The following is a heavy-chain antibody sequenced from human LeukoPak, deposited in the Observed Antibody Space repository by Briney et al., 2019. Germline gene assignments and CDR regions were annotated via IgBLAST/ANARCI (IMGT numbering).Heavy chain of an antibody. D-gene: IGHD5-24*01. Sequence: SETLSLTCTVSGGSISSYYWSWIRQPPGKGLEWIGYIYYSGSTKYNPSLKSRVTISVDTSKNQFSLKLSSVTAADTAVYYCARGGGYNYFDYWGQGTLVTVSS. CDR1: GGSISSYY. CDR2: IYYSGST. V-gene: IGHV4-59*01. J-gene: IGHJ4*02. CDR3: ARGGGYNYFDY.